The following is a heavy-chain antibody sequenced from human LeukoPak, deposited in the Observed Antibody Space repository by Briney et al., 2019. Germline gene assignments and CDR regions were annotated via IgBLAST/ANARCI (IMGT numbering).Heavy chain of an antibody. V-gene: IGHV1-46*01. CDR1: GYTFTRYY. CDR3: ARGEGGNSVSGY. J-gene: IGHJ4*02. Sequence: ASVKVSCKASGYTFTRYYRHWVRQAPGQGLEWMGVIDPSGGSTNYAQKFQGRVTMTRDTSTSTLYMELSSLRSEDTAVYYCARGEGGNSVSGYWGQGTLVTVSS. CDR2: IDPSGGST. D-gene: IGHD4-23*01.